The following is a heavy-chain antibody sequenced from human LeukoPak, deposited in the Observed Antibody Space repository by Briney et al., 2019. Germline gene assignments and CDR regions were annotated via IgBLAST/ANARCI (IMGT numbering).Heavy chain of an antibody. CDR1: GYTFTSYG. V-gene: IGHV1-18*01. CDR3: ARVFAIGPRNWFDP. Sequence: GASVKVSCKASGYTFTSYGITWVRQAPGQGLEWMGWISGSSVNTHYAQNLQGRVTMTTDTSTSTAYMELRSLRSDDTAVYYCARVFAIGPRNWFDPWGQGTLVTVSS. CDR2: ISGSSVNT. J-gene: IGHJ5*02. D-gene: IGHD3-16*01.